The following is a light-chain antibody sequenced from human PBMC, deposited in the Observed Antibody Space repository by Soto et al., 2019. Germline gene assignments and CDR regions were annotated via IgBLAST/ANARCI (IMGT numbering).Light chain of an antibody. J-gene: IGKJ2*01. CDR1: QDISNF. CDR2: DAS. CDR3: QHYDNLPYT. V-gene: IGKV1-33*01. Sequence: DIQMTQSPSSLSASVGDRVTITCQASQDISNFFNWYQQKPWKAPKLLIYDASNLQTGVPSKFSGSGSGTDFTFTISSLQPEDIATYYCQHYDNLPYTFGQGTKLEIK.